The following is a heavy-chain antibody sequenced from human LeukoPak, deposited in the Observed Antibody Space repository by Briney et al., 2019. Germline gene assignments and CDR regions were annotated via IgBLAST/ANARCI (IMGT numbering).Heavy chain of an antibody. CDR2: INSDGSTT. J-gene: IGHJ1*01. D-gene: IGHD1-26*01. CDR1: GFIFSTYW. V-gene: IGHV3-74*01. CDR3: ATGSGSPFQH. Sequence: HAGGSLRFSCAASGFIFSTYWRHWVRQAPGKGPVWLSRINSDGSTTNYADSVKGRFTISRDNAKNTLYLQMNSLRVDDTAVYYCATGSGSPFQHWGQGTLVTISS.